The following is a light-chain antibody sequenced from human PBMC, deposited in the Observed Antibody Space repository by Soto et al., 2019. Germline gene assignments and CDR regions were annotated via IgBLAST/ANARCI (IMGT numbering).Light chain of an antibody. J-gene: IGKJ1*01. CDR2: KAS. CDR1: QTIISW. CDR3: QHYNSYSEA. Sequence: DIQMTQSPSTLSGSVGDRVTITCRASQTIISWLAWYQQQPGKAPKLLIYKASTLKSGVPSRFSGSGSGTEFTLTISSLQPDDFADYYCQHYNSYSEAFGQGTKV. V-gene: IGKV1-5*03.